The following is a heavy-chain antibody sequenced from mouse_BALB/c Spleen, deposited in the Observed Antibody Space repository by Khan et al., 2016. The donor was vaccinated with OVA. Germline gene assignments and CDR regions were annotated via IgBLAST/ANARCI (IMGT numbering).Heavy chain of an antibody. V-gene: IGHV14-1*02. CDR3: ARSGYSAWFAY. J-gene: IGHJ3*01. Sequence: VQLQQSGAELVRPGALVKLSCKASDFNIKDYYMHWVKQRPEQGLEWIGWIDPENGETVYDPKFQGKAIMTADTSSNTAYLQLSSLTSEDTAVSYCARSGYSAWFAYWGQGTLVTVSA. CDR2: IDPENGET. CDR1: DFNIKDYY.